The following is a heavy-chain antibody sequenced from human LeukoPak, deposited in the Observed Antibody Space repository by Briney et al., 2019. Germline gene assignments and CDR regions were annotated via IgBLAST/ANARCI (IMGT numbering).Heavy chain of an antibody. D-gene: IGHD3-3*01. Sequence: ASVKVSCKASGYTFTCYYIHWVRQAPGQGLEWMGWINPNSGDTNYAQKFQGRVTMTRDTSISTAYMELSRLTSDDTAMYYCARGGCGYYTCDAFDIWGQGTMVTVSS. CDR1: GYTFTCYY. V-gene: IGHV1-2*02. CDR3: ARGGCGYYTCDAFDI. J-gene: IGHJ3*02. CDR2: INPNSGDT.